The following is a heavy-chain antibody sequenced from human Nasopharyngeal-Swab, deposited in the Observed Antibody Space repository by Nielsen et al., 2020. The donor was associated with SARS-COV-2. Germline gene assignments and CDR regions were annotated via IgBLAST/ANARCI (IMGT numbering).Heavy chain of an antibody. CDR2: IYYSGST. Sequence: SETLSLTCTVSGGSISSGGYYWSWIRQHPGKGLEWIGYIYYSGSTYYNPSLKSRVTISVDTSKNQFSLKLSSVTAADTAVYYCARSDSSGWYYFDCWGQGTLVTVSS. V-gene: IGHV4-31*03. CDR1: GGSISSGGYY. J-gene: IGHJ4*02. CDR3: ARSDSSGWYYFDC. D-gene: IGHD6-19*01.